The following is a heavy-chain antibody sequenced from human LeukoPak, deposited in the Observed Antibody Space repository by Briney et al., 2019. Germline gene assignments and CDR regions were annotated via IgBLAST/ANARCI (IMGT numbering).Heavy chain of an antibody. CDR1: GGSISRYY. J-gene: IGHJ4*02. V-gene: IGHV4-59*08. CDR3: ARHNLGKAPFDY. Sequence: SETLSLTCTVSGGSISRYYWSWIRQPPGKGLEWIGYIYYSGSTNYNPSLKSRVTISVDTSKNQFSLKLSSVTAADTAVYYFARHNLGKAPFDYWGQGTLGTVSS. D-gene: IGHD1-20*01. CDR2: IYYSGST.